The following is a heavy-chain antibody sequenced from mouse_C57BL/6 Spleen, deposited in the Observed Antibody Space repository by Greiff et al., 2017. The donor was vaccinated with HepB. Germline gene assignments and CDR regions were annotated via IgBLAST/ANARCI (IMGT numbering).Heavy chain of an antibody. CDR2: IYPGDGDT. V-gene: IGHV1-82*01. CDR3: ARSIYDGYYRFAY. Sequence: QVQLKHSGPELVKPGASVKISCKASGYAFSSSWMNWVKQRPGKGLEWIGRIYPGDGDTNYNGKFKGKATLTADKSSSTAYMQLNSLTSEDSAVYFCARSIYDGYYRFAYWGQGTLVTVSA. D-gene: IGHD2-3*01. J-gene: IGHJ3*01. CDR1: GYAFSSSW.